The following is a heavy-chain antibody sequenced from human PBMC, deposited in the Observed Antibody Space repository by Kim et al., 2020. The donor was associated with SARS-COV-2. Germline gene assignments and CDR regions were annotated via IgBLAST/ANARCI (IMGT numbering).Heavy chain of an antibody. Sequence: ASVKVSCKTSGFTLTDYFMHWVRQAPGQGPEWMVTILPRSSTTVAAQRFLGRVAMTRDTSTSTVFLELSSLTSEDTAIYYCAIEQAPAEKYFDSWGQWTL. J-gene: IGHJ1*01. CDR2: ILPRSSTT. CDR1: GFTLTDYF. V-gene: IGHV1-46*01. D-gene: IGHD3-9*01. CDR3: AIEQAPAEKYFDS.